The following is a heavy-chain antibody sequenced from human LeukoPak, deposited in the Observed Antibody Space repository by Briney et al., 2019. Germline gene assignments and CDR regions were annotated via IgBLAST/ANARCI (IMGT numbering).Heavy chain of an antibody. J-gene: IGHJ3*02. CDR1: GFTFSSYS. CDR3: AREGRGYCSSTSCYRDAFDI. CDR2: ISSSSSTI. Sequence: GGSLRLSCAASGFTFSSYSMNWVRQAPGKGLEWVSYISSSSSTINYADSVKGRFTISRDNAKNSLYLQMNSLRAEDTAVYYCAREGRGYCSSTSCYRDAFDIWGQGTMVTVSS. D-gene: IGHD2-2*02. V-gene: IGHV3-48*01.